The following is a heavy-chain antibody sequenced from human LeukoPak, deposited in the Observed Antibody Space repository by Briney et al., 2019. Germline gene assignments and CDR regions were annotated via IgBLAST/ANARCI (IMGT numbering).Heavy chain of an antibody. Sequence: SETLSLTCAVSGGSTSSSNWWSWVRQPPGKGLEWIGEIYHSGSTNYNPSLKSRVTISVDTSKNQFSLKLSSVTAADTAVYYCARASEDYYYYYMDVWGKGTTVTISS. D-gene: IGHD1-14*01. CDR2: IYHSGST. V-gene: IGHV4-4*02. CDR3: ARASEDYYYYYMDV. CDR1: GGSTSSSNW. J-gene: IGHJ6*03.